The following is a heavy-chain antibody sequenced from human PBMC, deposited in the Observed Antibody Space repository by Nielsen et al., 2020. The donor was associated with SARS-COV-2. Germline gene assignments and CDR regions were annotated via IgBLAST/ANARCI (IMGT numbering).Heavy chain of an antibody. CDR1: GFTFATYG. D-gene: IGHD6-13*01. CDR3: AKAGAKFSSAWSVWFDP. CDR2: ITSDGSSK. J-gene: IGHJ5*02. V-gene: IGHV3-30*18. Sequence: GGSLRLSCAASGFTFATYGMHWVRQAPGKGLEWVALITSDGSSKFYADSAKGRFTVSRDNSKNTLDLQMNGLRAEDTAVYYCAKAGAKFSSAWSVWFDPWGQGTLVTVSS.